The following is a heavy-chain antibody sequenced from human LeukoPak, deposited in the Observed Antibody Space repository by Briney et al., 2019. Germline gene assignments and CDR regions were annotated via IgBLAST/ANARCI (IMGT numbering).Heavy chain of an antibody. D-gene: IGHD3-3*01. CDR3: AREPFWSGYYSNLHFDY. J-gene: IGHJ4*02. V-gene: IGHV4-59*01. Sequence: SETLSLTCTVSGGSISSYYWSWIRQPPGKGLEWIGYLYYSGSTNYNPSLKSRVTISVDTSKNQFSLKLSSVTAADTAVYYCAREPFWSGYYSNLHFDYWGQGTLVTVSS. CDR1: GGSISSYY. CDR2: LYYSGST.